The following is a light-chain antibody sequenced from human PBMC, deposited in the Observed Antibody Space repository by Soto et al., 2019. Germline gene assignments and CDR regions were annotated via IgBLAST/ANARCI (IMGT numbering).Light chain of an antibody. CDR1: QSISSY. Sequence: DIQMTHSPSSLSASVGDRVTITCRASQSISSYLNWYQQKPGKAPQLLIYAASRLHSGVPPRFSGSGAGTDFTLTISSLQPEDFATYFCQQSYTTVRSFGGGTKVDIK. J-gene: IGKJ4*01. V-gene: IGKV1-39*01. CDR3: QQSYTTVRS. CDR2: AAS.